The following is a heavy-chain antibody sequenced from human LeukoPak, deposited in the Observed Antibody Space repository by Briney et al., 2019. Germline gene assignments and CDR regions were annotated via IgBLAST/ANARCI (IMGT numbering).Heavy chain of an antibody. V-gene: IGHV4-59*01. CDR3: ARETRGGDIDY. D-gene: IGHD2-21*01. J-gene: IGHJ4*02. CDR1: GGSITGYY. Sequence: SAPLSLTCSVSGGSITGYYWNWIRQPPGKGLEWIGYIYYSGTTNYSPSLKSRVTMSVDTSKNQFSLRLSSVTPADTAVYYCARETRGGDIDYWGQGTLVAVSS. CDR2: IYYSGTT.